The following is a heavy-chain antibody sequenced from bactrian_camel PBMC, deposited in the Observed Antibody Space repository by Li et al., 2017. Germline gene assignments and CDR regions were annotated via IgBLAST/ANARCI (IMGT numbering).Heavy chain of an antibody. D-gene: IGHD6*01. CDR1: GFDFGGVA. V-gene: IGHV3S10*01. CDR2: VYATGLA. J-gene: IGHJ4*01. Sequence: DVQLVESGGGLVQPGGSLTLSCAATGFDFGGVAMQWLRQAPGKELEWVSTVYATGLADVTNHVKGRFTGSRDSAKRKLYLQMNDLKPEDTAMYYCALDSVAGTPLSPTAFVYNGQGTQVTV.